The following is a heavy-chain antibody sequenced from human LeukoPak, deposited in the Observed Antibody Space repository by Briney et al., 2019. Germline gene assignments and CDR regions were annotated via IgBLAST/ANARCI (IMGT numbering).Heavy chain of an antibody. D-gene: IGHD6-13*01. J-gene: IGHJ1*01. V-gene: IGHV3-7*01. Sequence: GGSLTLLCAASGFTFSYYWKNGVRQAPGKGLEWVASIKQDGSEKYYVDSVKGRFTISRDNSKNSLYLQMNTLRAEDTAVYYCLRYRGYSTYGCGGQGTLGTVSS. CDR2: IKQDGSEK. CDR3: LRYRGYSTYGC. CDR1: GFTFSYYW.